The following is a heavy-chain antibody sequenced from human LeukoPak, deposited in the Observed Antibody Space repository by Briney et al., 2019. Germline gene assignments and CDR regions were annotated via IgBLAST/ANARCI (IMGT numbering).Heavy chain of an antibody. CDR3: AKDSYGDYLSWRYYYYGMDV. V-gene: IGHV3-30*18. Sequence: GRSLRLSCAASGFTFSSYGMHWVRQAPGKGLEWVAVISYDGSNKYYANSVKGRFTISRDNSKNTLYLQMNSLRAEDTAVHYCAKDSYGDYLSWRYYYYGMDVWGKGTTVTVSS. J-gene: IGHJ6*04. CDR1: GFTFSSYG. D-gene: IGHD4-17*01. CDR2: ISYDGSNK.